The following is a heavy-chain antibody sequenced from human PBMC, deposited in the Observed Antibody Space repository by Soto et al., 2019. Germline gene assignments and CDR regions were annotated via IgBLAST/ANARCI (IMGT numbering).Heavy chain of an antibody. J-gene: IGHJ6*02. D-gene: IGHD4-17*01. V-gene: IGHV4-34*01. Sequence: SETLSLTCAVYGGSFSCYYWSWIRQPPGKGLEWIGEINHSGSTNYNPSLKSRVTISVDTSKNQFSLKLSSVTAADTAVYYCASTTVTYYYGMDVWGQGTTVTVSS. CDR1: GGSFSCYY. CDR2: INHSGST. CDR3: ASTTVTYYYGMDV.